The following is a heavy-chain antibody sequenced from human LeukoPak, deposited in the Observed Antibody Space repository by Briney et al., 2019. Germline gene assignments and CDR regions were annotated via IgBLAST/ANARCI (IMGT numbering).Heavy chain of an antibody. CDR1: GGSISSGDYY. Sequence: SETLSLTCTVSGGSISSGDYYWSWIRQPPGKGLEWIGYIYYSGSTYYNPSLKSRVTISVDTSKNQFSLKLSSVTAADTAVYYCARAAYYYDSSGYYVFDYWGQGTLVTVSS. CDR2: IYYSGST. D-gene: IGHD3-22*01. J-gene: IGHJ4*02. V-gene: IGHV4-30-4*01. CDR3: ARAAYYYDSSGYYVFDY.